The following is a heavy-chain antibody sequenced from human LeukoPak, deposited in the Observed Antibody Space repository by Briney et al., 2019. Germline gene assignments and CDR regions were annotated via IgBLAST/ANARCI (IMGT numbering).Heavy chain of an antibody. CDR3: ARELLTDGIDY. Sequence: GGSLRLSCAASGFTFSDYYMSWIRQAPGKGLEWVSVIYSGGSTYYADSVKGRFTISRDNSKNTLYLQMNSLRAEDTAVYYCARELLTDGIDYWGQGTLVTVSS. D-gene: IGHD3-16*01. J-gene: IGHJ4*02. CDR1: GFTFSDYY. CDR2: IYSGGST. V-gene: IGHV3-66*01.